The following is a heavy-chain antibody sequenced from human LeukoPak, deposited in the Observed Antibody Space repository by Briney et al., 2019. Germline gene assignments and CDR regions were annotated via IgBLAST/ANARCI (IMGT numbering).Heavy chain of an antibody. Sequence: GGSLRLSCAASGFTFSSYAMHWVRQAPGKGLEWVAVISYDGSNKHYADSVKGRFTISRDNSKNTLYLQMNSLRAEDTAVYYCARDQVDAFDIWGQGTMVTVSS. CDR1: GFTFSSYA. CDR2: ISYDGSNK. J-gene: IGHJ3*02. V-gene: IGHV3-30-3*01. CDR3: ARDQVDAFDI.